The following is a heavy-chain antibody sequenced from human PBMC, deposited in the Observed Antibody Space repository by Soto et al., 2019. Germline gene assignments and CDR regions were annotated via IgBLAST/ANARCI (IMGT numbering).Heavy chain of an antibody. J-gene: IGHJ5*02. Sequence: SETLSLTCTVSGGSISSFAYYWGWIRQPPGKGLEWIGTVYYNENTYYNPYLKSRIIINPDTSNNQFSLQLNSVTPEDTAVYFCAKGDNLGPKTGYDFDPWGQGMMVTVSS. CDR1: GGSISSFAYY. D-gene: IGHD5-12*01. CDR3: AKGDNLGPKTGYDFDP. CDR2: VYYNENT. V-gene: IGHV4-39*07.